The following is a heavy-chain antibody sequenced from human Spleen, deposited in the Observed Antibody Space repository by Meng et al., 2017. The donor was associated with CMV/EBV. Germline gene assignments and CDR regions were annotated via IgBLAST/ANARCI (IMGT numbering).Heavy chain of an antibody. CDR2: DTHSGGT. CDR1: GASFSTYY. CDR3: AREGGRGSHYHDSSGPMDL. V-gene: IGHV4-34*01. D-gene: IGHD3-22*01. Sequence: GSLRLSCAVYGASFSTYYWTWIRQAPGKGLEWIGEDTHSGGTNYNASLKRRVTISIDTSKSQFSLKLRAVTAADTAGYYCAREGGRGSHYHDSSGPMDLGGQGTLVTVSS. J-gene: IGHJ5*02.